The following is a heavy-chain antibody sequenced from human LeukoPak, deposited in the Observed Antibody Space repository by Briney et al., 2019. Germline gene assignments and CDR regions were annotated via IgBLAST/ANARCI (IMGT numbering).Heavy chain of an antibody. CDR2: ISGSGGST. V-gene: IGHV3-23*01. D-gene: IGHD3-22*01. Sequence: GSLRLSCAASGFTFSSYAMSWVRQAPGKGLEWVSAISGSGGSTHYADSVKGRFTISRDNSKNTLYLQMNSLRAEDTAVYYCAKCYYDSSGFDYWGQGTLVTVSS. CDR1: GFTFSSYA. J-gene: IGHJ4*02. CDR3: AKCYYDSSGFDY.